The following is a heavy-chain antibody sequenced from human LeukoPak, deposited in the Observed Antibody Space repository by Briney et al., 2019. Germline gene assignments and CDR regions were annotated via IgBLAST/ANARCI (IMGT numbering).Heavy chain of an antibody. D-gene: IGHD3-22*01. J-gene: IGHJ4*02. CDR1: GFRFSSYA. V-gene: IGHV3-30*03. CDR3: ARAFAYDSSGYYGY. Sequence: GGSLRLSCAASGFRFSSYAMSWVRQAPGKGLEWVAVISYDGSNKYYADSVKGRFTISRDNAKNSLYLQMNSLRAEDTAVYYCARAFAYDSSGYYGYWGQGTLVTVSS. CDR2: ISYDGSNK.